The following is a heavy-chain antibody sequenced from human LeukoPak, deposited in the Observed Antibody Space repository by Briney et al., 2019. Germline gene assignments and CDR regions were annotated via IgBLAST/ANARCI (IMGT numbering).Heavy chain of an antibody. Sequence: SETLSLTCTVSGGSIRSYYWCWIRQPPGKGLEWIGRIFTSGSTNYNPSLKSRVTMSVDTSKNQFSLKLTSVNAADTAVYYCAREFNSSTWRPLDYWGQGSLVTVSS. V-gene: IGHV4-4*07. D-gene: IGHD6-13*01. J-gene: IGHJ4*02. CDR1: GGSIRSYY. CDR2: IFTSGST. CDR3: AREFNSSTWRPLDY.